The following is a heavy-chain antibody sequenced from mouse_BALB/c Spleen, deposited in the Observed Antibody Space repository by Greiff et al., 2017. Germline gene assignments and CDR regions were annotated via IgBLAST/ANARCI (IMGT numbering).Heavy chain of an antibody. D-gene: IGHD2-10*02. CDR1: GFTFSSYT. Sequence: EVKVVESGGGLVQPGGSLKLSCAASGFTFSSYTMSWVRQTPEKRLEWVAYISNGGGSTYYPDTVKGRFTISRDNAKNTLYLQMSSLKSEDTAMYYCARKYGNYGGAMDYWGQGTSVTVSS. CDR2: ISNGGGST. V-gene: IGHV5-12-2*01. CDR3: ARKYGNYGGAMDY. J-gene: IGHJ4*01.